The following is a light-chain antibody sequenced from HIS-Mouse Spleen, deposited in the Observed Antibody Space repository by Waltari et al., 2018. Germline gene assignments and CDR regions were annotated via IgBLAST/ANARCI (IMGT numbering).Light chain of an antibody. CDR3: CSYAGSSTLV. Sequence: QSALTQPASVSGSPGQSIIISCTGTSSYVGRYNLVSWYQQHPGKAPKLMIYEGSKRPSGVSNRFSGSKSGNTASLTISGLQAEDEADYYCCSYAGSSTLVFGGGTKLTVL. J-gene: IGLJ2*01. CDR2: EGS. CDR1: SSYVGRYNL. V-gene: IGLV2-23*01.